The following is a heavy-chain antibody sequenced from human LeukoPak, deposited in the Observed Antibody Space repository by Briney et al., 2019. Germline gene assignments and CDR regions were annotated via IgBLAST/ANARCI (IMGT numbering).Heavy chain of an antibody. Sequence: GASLRLSCAASGFTLSSYAMSWVRQAPGKGLEWVSAISGSGGSGGSTYYADSVEGRFNISRDNSKNTLYLQMNSLRAEDTAVYYCARLSGNYWYYFDYWGQGTLVTVSS. D-gene: IGHD1-26*01. V-gene: IGHV3-23*01. J-gene: IGHJ4*02. CDR3: ARLSGNYWYYFDY. CDR2: ISGSGGSGGST. CDR1: GFTLSSYA.